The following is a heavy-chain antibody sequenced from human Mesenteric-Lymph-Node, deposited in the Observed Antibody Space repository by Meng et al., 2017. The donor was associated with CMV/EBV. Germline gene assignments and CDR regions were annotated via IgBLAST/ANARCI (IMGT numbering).Heavy chain of an antibody. CDR3: ARGSSYDILTGYFDY. J-gene: IGHJ4*02. CDR1: GGSFSGYY. D-gene: IGHD3-9*01. Sequence: GEGLLKPTGTLSVTCAVFGGSFSGYYWNWIRQSPEKGLEWIGEINHSGSTTYNPSFTSRIIISVDTSTNQISLNMSSVTAADTAVYYCARGSSYDILTGYFDYWGQGALVTVSS. CDR2: INHSGST. V-gene: IGHV4-34*01.